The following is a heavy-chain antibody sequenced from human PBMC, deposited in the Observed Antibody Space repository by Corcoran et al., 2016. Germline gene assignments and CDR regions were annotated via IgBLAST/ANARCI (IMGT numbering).Heavy chain of an antibody. J-gene: IGHJ3*02. CDR2: MNPISGGA. CDR1: EDTFPNYD. V-gene: IGHV1-8*01. D-gene: IGHD3-3*01. Sequence: QVQLVQSGAEVKKPGASVKVSCMTSEDTFPNYDINWVRQATGQGLEWMGWMNPISGGAGYAQAFQGRVTMTRETSTRTAYMELNGLTSEDTARYYCARVTGGFWSGYEAIEIWGQGTMVTVPS. CDR3: ARVTGGFWSGYEAIEI.